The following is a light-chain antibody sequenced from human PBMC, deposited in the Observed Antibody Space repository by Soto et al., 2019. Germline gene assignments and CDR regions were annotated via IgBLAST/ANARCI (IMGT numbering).Light chain of an antibody. Sequence: DIQMTQSPSTLSGSVGDRVTITCRASQTISSWLAWYQQKPGKAPKLRIYKASTLKSGFPSRFSGSGSEPEFTLTISSLQPDDVAADYCQQTSSCPRTFGQGTKV. CDR3: QQTSSCPRT. J-gene: IGKJ1*01. V-gene: IGKV1-5*03. CDR1: QTISSW. CDR2: KAS.